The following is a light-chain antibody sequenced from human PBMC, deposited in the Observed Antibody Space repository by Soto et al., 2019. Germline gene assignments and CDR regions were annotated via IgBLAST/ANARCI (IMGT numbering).Light chain of an antibody. J-gene: IGKJ1*01. Sequence: EIVMTQSPATLSVSPGERSTLSCRASQSVSTNLAWHQQKPGQAPRLLIYSASTRATGTPARFSGSRSGTEFTLTISSLQSVDFAVYYCQQYHNWPPAFGQGTQVEIK. CDR1: QSVSTN. V-gene: IGKV3-15*01. CDR3: QQYHNWPPA. CDR2: SAS.